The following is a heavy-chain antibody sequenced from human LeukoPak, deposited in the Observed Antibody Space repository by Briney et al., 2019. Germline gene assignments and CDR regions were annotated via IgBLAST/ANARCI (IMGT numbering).Heavy chain of an antibody. CDR3: AKGLGYCSSISCSFYFDY. D-gene: IGHD2-2*01. Sequence: GGSLRLSCTASGFTFSNYGMHWVRQAPGKGLEWMAVISYDGSNEYYVDSVKGRFTISRDNSKNTLYLQMNSLRAEDTAVYYCAKGLGYCSSISCSFYFDYWGQGTLVTVSS. V-gene: IGHV3-30*18. CDR2: ISYDGSNE. J-gene: IGHJ4*02. CDR1: GFTFSNYG.